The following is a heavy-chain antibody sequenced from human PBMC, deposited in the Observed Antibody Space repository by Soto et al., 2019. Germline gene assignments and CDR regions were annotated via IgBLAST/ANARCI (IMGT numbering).Heavy chain of an antibody. J-gene: IGHJ3*02. Sequence: SGPTLVNPTQTLTLTCTFSGFSLSTIGVGVGWIRQPPGKALEWLALIYWNDDKRYSPSLKSRLTITKDTSKNQVVLTMTNMDPVDTATYYCAHNLLTPITIFEGDAFDIWGQRTMVTVSS. V-gene: IGHV2-5*01. CDR1: GFSLSTIGVG. CDR3: AHNLLTPITIFEGDAFDI. D-gene: IGHD3-9*01. CDR2: IYWNDDK.